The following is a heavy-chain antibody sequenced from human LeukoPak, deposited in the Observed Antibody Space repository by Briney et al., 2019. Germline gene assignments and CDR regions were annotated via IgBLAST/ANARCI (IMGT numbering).Heavy chain of an antibody. CDR1: GFTFSSYA. V-gene: IGHV3-30-3*01. CDR3: ARDLHSAVTTFRDYYYYYGMDV. CDR2: ISYDGSNK. Sequence: GGSLRLSCAASGFTFSSYAMHWVRQAPGKGLEWVAVISYDGSNKYYADSVKGRFTISRDNSKNTPYLQMDSLRAEDTAVYYCARDLHSAVTTFRDYYYYYGMDVWGQGTTVTVSS. D-gene: IGHD4-17*01. J-gene: IGHJ6*02.